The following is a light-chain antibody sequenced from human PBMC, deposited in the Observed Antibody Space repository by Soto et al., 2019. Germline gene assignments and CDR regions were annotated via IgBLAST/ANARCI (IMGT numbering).Light chain of an antibody. CDR3: QQYGTSRHGT. CDR1: QSISSSY. Sequence: LSLSPGALSLTPGKRATLSCRASQSISSSYLAWYQHKPGQAPRLLIYGASSRATGIPDRFSGSGSGTDFTLTISRLEPEDFAVYYCQQYGTSRHGTFGQGTRPEVK. V-gene: IGKV3-20*01. CDR2: GAS. J-gene: IGKJ5*01.